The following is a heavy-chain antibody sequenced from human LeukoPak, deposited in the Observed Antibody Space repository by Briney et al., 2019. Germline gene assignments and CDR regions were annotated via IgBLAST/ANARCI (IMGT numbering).Heavy chain of an antibody. CDR1: GFTVSSNY. J-gene: IGHJ3*02. Sequence: GGSLRLSCAASGFTVSSNYMSWVRQAPGKGLEWVSVIYSGGSTYYADSVKGRFTISRDNSKNTLYLQMNSLRAEDTAVYYCARVIVGALALPDAFDIWGQGTMVTVSS. CDR3: ARVIVGALALPDAFDI. CDR2: IYSGGST. D-gene: IGHD1-26*01. V-gene: IGHV3-53*01.